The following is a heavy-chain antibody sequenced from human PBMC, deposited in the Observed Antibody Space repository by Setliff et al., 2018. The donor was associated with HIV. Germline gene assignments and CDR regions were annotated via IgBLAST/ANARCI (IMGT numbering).Heavy chain of an antibody. V-gene: IGHV4-39*02. J-gene: IGHJ3*02. D-gene: IGHD4-4*01. CDR3: ARTVPHSAAQDAFDI. CDR1: GVSTSTSTYY. CDR2: IYYSGNT. Sequence: ASETLSLTCIVSGVSTSTSTYYWGWIRQPPGKGLEWIGYIYYSGNTYYNPSLKSRVAISIDTSKNHFSLSLRSVTAADTAVYYCARTVPHSAAQDAFDIWGQGTVVTVSS.